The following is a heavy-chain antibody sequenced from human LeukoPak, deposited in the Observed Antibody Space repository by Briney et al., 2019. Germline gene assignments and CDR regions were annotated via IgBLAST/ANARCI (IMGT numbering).Heavy chain of an antibody. CDR2: ISYDGSNK. V-gene: IGHV3-30*03. D-gene: IGHD2-15*01. Sequence: GGSLGLSFAASGFPFSSYGMHWVRQAPGKGLEWVAVISYDGSNKYYADSVKGRFTISRDNSKNTLYLQMNSLGAGAQAVFVCARGAHCSSGSCSYYSYYYMDVWGRGTTVTVSS. J-gene: IGHJ6*03. CDR1: GFPFSSYG. CDR3: ARGAHCSSGSCSYYSYYYMDV.